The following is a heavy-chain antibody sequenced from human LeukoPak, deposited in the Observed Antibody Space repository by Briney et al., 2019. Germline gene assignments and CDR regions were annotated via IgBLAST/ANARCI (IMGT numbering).Heavy chain of an antibody. CDR3: ARQAPSVVVAATGDFDY. D-gene: IGHD2-15*01. Sequence: GESLKISCKGSGYSFTSYWIGWVRQMPGKGLECMGIIYPGDSDTRYRPSFEGQVTISADKSISTAYLQWSSLKASDTAMYYCARQAPSVVVAATGDFDYWGQGTLVTVSS. CDR2: IYPGDSDT. J-gene: IGHJ4*02. V-gene: IGHV5-51*01. CDR1: GYSFTSYW.